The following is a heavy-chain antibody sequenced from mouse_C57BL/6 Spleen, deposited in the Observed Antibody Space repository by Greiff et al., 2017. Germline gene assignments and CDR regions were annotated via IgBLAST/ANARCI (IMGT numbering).Heavy chain of an antibody. CDR1: GFTFSSYT. V-gene: IGHV5-9*04. CDR3: AREVPTVVPYYFDY. Sequence: EVQRVESGGGLVKPGGSLKLSCAASGFTFSSYTMSWVRQTPEKRLEWVATISGGGGNTYYPDSVKGRFTISRDNAKNTLYLQMSSLRSEETAVYYCAREVPTVVPYYFDYWGQGTTLTVSS. D-gene: IGHD1-1*01. J-gene: IGHJ2*01. CDR2: ISGGGGNT.